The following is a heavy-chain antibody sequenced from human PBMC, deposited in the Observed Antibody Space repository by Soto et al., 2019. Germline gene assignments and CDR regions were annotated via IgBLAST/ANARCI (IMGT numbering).Heavy chain of an antibody. J-gene: IGHJ4*02. V-gene: IGHV3-66*01. Sequence: PGGSLRLSCAASGFTDNSYYMNWVRQAPGKGLEWVSVIYSGGRTYFAGSMKGRFTLSRDDSKNILYLQMNSLRAEGTAVYYCARDPSSGWFRFDYWGQGTLVTVSS. CDR3: ARDPSSGWFRFDY. CDR2: IYSGGRT. CDR1: GFTDNSYY. D-gene: IGHD6-19*01.